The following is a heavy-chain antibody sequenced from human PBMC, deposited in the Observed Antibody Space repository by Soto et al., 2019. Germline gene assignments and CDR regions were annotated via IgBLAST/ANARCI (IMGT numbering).Heavy chain of an antibody. CDR2: IYSGGST. J-gene: IGHJ6*02. CDR3: ARGGGSSPYYYGLDV. V-gene: IGHV3-53*01. D-gene: IGHD3-10*01. CDR1: GFTVTSNY. Sequence: LRLSCAVSGFTVTSNYMSWVRQAPGKGLEWVSLIYSGGSTYYADSVKGRFTISRDNSRNTLYLQMNSLRAEDTAVYYCARGGGSSPYYYGLDVWGQGTTVTVSS.